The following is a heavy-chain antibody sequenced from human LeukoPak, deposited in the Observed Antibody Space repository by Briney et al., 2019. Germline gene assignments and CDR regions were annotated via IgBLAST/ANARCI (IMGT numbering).Heavy chain of an antibody. D-gene: IGHD1-26*01. CDR1: GFTFSGSY. J-gene: IGHJ4*02. CDR3: ARAEWELPLRD. CDR2: IKEDGSEK. V-gene: IGHV3-7*01. Sequence: GGALKLFLAGSGFTFSGSYLKLVRQAPGEGLEWVANIKEDGSEKYYVDFVKGRFTISRDNANNSLYLQMNSLRAEDTAVYYCARAEWELPLRDWGQGTLVTVSS.